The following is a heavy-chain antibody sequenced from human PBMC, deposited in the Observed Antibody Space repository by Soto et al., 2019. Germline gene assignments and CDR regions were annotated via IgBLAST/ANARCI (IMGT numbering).Heavy chain of an antibody. CDR1: GFTFSSYW. Sequence: GGSLRLSCAASGFTFSSYWMHWVRQAPGKGLVWITRINSDGSSTSYADSVKGRFTISRDNAKNTLYLQMNILRAEDTAVYYCARSWAYYYDSSGFSGFDYWGQGTLVTVSS. CDR3: ARSWAYYYDSSGFSGFDY. V-gene: IGHV3-74*01. CDR2: INSDGSST. J-gene: IGHJ4*02. D-gene: IGHD3-22*01.